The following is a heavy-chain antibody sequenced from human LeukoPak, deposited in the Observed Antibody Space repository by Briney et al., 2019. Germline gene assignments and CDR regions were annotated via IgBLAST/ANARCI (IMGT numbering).Heavy chain of an antibody. D-gene: IGHD5-24*01. CDR1: GYTFTSHH. J-gene: IGHJ4*02. CDR3: ARDPVELATTEYDY. Sequence: ASVKVSCKASGYTFTSHHVHWVRQAPGQGLEWMGIINPSGGSTNYARKLQGRVTMTRDMSTNTVYMELSSLRSDDTAVYYCARDPVELATTEYDYWGQGTLVTVSS. CDR2: INPSGGST. V-gene: IGHV1-46*01.